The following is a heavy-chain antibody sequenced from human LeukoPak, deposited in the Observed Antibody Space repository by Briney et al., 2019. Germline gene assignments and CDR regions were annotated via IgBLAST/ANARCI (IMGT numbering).Heavy chain of an antibody. CDR1: GFTFSSYG. V-gene: IGHV3-33*06. D-gene: IGHD3-22*01. CDR3: AKEPYDSSGYSYYYMDV. CDR2: IWYDGSNK. J-gene: IGHJ6*03. Sequence: GGFLRLSCAASGFTFSSYGMHWVRQAPGKGLEWVAVIWYDGSNKYYADSVKGRFTISRDNPKNTLYLQMNSLRAEDTAVYYCAKEPYDSSGYSYYYMDVWGKGTTVTVSS.